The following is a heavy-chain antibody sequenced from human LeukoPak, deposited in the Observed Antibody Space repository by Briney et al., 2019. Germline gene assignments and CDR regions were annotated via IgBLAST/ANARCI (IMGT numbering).Heavy chain of an antibody. D-gene: IGHD1-14*01. CDR2: IYYSGST. CDR1: GGSISSSSYY. CDR3: ARDVGNHYYIIPHKYNWFDP. Sequence: KSSETLSLTCTVSGGSISSSSYYWGWIRQPPGKGLGWIGSIYYSGSTYYNPSLKSRVTISVDTSKNQFSLKLSSVTAADTAVYYCARDVGNHYYIIPHKYNWFDPWGQGTLVTVSS. J-gene: IGHJ5*02. V-gene: IGHV4-39*07.